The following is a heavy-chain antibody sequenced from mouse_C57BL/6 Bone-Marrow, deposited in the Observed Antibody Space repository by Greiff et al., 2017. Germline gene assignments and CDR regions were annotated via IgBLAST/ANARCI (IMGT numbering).Heavy chain of an antibody. CDR1: GYTFTGYW. CDR2: ILPGSGST. CDR3: ARCGTVVPFDY. J-gene: IGHJ2*01. Sequence: QVQLLQSGAELMKPGASVKLSCKATGYTFTGYWIEWVKQRPGRGLEWIGEILPGSGSTNYNEKFKGKATLTADTSSYAAYMQLSSLATEDSAIYYCARCGTVVPFDYWGQGTTLTDSS. V-gene: IGHV1-9*01. D-gene: IGHD1-1*01.